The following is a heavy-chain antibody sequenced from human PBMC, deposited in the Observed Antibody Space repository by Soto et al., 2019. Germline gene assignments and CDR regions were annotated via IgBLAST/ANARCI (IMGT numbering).Heavy chain of an antibody. Sequence: ASVKVSCKASGYTFTGYYMHWVRQAPGQGLEWMGWINPNSGGTNYAQKFQGWVTMTRDTSISTAYMELSRLRSDDTAVYYCARGRSGSSGGSSLGEGFDYWGQGTLVTVSS. CDR2: INPNSGGT. J-gene: IGHJ4*02. CDR1: GYTFTGYY. V-gene: IGHV1-2*04. CDR3: ARGRSGSSGGSSLGEGFDY. D-gene: IGHD2-15*01.